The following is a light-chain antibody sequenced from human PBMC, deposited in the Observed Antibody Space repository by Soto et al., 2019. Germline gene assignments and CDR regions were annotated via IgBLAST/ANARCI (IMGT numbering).Light chain of an antibody. CDR3: QSYDSSLSGSEV. CDR2: GNS. J-gene: IGLJ2*01. CDR1: SSNIGAGYD. Sequence: QSVLTQPPSVSGAPGQRVTISCTGSSSNIGAGYDVHWYQQLPGTAPKLLIYGNSNRTSGVPDRFSGSKSGTSASLAITGLQAEDEADYYFQSYDSSLSGSEVFGGGTKLTVL. V-gene: IGLV1-40*01.